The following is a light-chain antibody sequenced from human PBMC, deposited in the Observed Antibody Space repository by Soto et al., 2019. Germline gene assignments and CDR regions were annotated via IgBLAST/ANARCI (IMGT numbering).Light chain of an antibody. J-gene: IGLJ3*02. CDR1: SSDVGGYNY. V-gene: IGLV2-14*01. CDR2: EVI. Sequence: QSALTQPASVSGSPGQSITISCAGTSSDVGGYNYVSWYQQHSDKAPKLMIYEVINRPSGVSNRFSGSKSGNTASLTISGLQAEDEADYYCTSYTNSGTWVFGGGTQLTVL. CDR3: TSYTNSGTWV.